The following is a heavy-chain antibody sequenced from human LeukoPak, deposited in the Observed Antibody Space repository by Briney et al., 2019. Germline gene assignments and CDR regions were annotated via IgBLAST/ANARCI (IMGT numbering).Heavy chain of an antibody. D-gene: IGHD3-22*01. CDR3: AREGITMIVPQDAFDI. V-gene: IGHV3-21*01. Sequence: GRSLRLSCAASGFTFSSYAMHWVRQAPGKGLEWVSSISSSSSYIYYADSVKGRFTISRDNAKNSLYLQMNSLRAEDTAVYYCAREGITMIVPQDAFDIWGQGTMVTVSS. J-gene: IGHJ3*02. CDR1: GFTFSSYA. CDR2: ISSSSSYI.